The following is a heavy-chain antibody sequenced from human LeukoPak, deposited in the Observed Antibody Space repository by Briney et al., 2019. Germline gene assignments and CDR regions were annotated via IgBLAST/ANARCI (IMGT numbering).Heavy chain of an antibody. CDR2: IYYSGST. D-gene: IGHD4-17*01. CDR3: ARVKENDYGDYWSFDL. Sequence: SETLSHTCTVSGGSISSGGYYWSWIRQHPGKGLEWIGYIYYSGSTYYNPSLKSRVTISVDTSKNQFSLKLSSVTAADTAVYYCARVKENDYGDYWSFDLWGRGTLVTVSS. CDR1: GGSISSGGYY. V-gene: IGHV4-31*03. J-gene: IGHJ2*01.